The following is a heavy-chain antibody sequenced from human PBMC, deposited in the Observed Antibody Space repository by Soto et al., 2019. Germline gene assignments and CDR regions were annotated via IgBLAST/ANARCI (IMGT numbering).Heavy chain of an antibody. J-gene: IGHJ2*01. CDR3: AREVPSRYFDL. CDR2: INHSGST. Sequence: QVRLQQWGAGLLKPSETLSLTCAVYGASFSDSYWNWIRQPPGKGLEWIGEINHSGSTIYNTSLESRVTISLYTFRNHFTLKMRSATAADTAVYYCAREVPSRYFDLWGRGTPVTVSS. V-gene: IGHV4-34*01. CDR1: GASFSDSY. D-gene: IGHD1-1*01.